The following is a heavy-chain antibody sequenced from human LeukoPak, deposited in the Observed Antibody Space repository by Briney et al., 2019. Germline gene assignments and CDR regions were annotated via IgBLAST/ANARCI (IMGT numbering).Heavy chain of an antibody. CDR2: ISSTSTYI. D-gene: IGHD6-19*01. J-gene: IGHJ1*01. V-gene: IGHV3-21*01. CDR3: ARFETVAAKPIEH. CDR1: GFTFSDYS. Sequence: AGGSLRLSCVAPGFTFSDYSMNWVRQAPGKGLDWVSSISSTSTYILYADSVKDRFTISRDNARNSLYLQMNSLRAEDTAVYYCARFETVAAKPIEHWGPGTLVTVSS.